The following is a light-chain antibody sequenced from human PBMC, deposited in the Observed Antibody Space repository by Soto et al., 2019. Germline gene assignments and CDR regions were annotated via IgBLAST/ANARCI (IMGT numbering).Light chain of an antibody. CDR3: QQYDSSPGT. CDR1: QSVSSSY. Sequence: ELVFTTSPSTLSLSPGERATLSWRASQSVSSSYLAWYQQKPGQAPRLLIYGASSRATGIPDRFSGSGSGTDFTLTISRLQPEDFAVYYCQQYDSSPGTFGQGTKVDI. J-gene: IGKJ1*01. CDR2: GAS. V-gene: IGKV3-20*01.